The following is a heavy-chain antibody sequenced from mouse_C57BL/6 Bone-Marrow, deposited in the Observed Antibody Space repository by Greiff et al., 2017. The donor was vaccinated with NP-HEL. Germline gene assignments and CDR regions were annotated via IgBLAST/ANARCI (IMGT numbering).Heavy chain of an antibody. Sequence: EVQLVESGGDLVKPGGSLKLSCAASGFTFSSYGMSWVRQTPDKRLEWVATISSGGSYTYYPDSVTGRFTISRDNAKNTLYLQMSSLKSEDTAMYYCARWGDYYAMDYWGQGTSVTVSS. V-gene: IGHV5-6*01. CDR3: ARWGDYYAMDY. CDR2: ISSGGSYT. CDR1: GFTFSSYG. J-gene: IGHJ4*01.